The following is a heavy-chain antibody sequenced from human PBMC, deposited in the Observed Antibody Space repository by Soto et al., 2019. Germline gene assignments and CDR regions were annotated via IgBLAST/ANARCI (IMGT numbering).Heavy chain of an antibody. V-gene: IGHV3-30-3*01. D-gene: IGHD6-6*01. CDR2: ISYDGSNK. J-gene: IGHJ6*02. Sequence: GGSLRLSCAASGFTFSSYAMHWVRQAPGKGLEWVAVISYDGSNKYYADSVKGRFTISRDNSKNTLYLQMNSLRAEDTAVYYCARLAARWGVVYYYYYGMDVWGQGTTVTVSS. CDR3: ARLAARWGVVYYYYYGMDV. CDR1: GFTFSSYA.